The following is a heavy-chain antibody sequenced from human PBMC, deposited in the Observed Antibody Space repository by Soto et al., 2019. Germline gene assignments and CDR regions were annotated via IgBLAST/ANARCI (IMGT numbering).Heavy chain of an antibody. J-gene: IGHJ3*02. CDR3: ARREITMIVGNAFDI. Sequence: GGSLRLSCAASGFTFSSYWMSWVRQAPGKGLEWVANIKQDGSEKYYVDSVKGRFTIARDNAKNSLYLQMNSLRAEDTAVYYCARREITMIVGNAFDIWGQGTMVPVPS. V-gene: IGHV3-7*01. CDR1: GFTFSSYW. D-gene: IGHD3-22*01. CDR2: IKQDGSEK.